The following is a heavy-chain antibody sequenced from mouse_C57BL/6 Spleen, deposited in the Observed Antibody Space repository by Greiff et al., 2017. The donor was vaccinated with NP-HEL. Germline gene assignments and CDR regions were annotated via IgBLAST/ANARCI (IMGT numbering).Heavy chain of an antibody. CDR2: ISGGGGNT. J-gene: IGHJ2*01. D-gene: IGHD1-1*01. CDR3: ARRGDYYGSHYFDY. Sequence: EVQLVESGGGLVKPGGSLKLSCAASGFTFSSYTMSWVRQTPEKRLEWVATISGGGGNTYYPDSVKGRFTISRDNAKNTLYLQMSSLRSEDTALYYCARRGDYYGSHYFDYWGQGTTLTVSS. V-gene: IGHV5-9*01. CDR1: GFTFSSYT.